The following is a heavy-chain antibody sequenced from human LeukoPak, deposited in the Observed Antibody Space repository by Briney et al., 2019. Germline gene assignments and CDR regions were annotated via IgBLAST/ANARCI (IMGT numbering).Heavy chain of an antibody. J-gene: IGHJ4*02. CDR2: ISAYNGNT. CDR1: GYTFTSYG. D-gene: IGHD3-10*01. Sequence: ASVKVSCKASGYTFTSYGISWVRQAPGRGLEWMGWISAYNGNTNYAQKLQGRVTMTTDTSTSTAYMELRSLRSDDTAVYYCARDLYGSGPNHFDYWGQGTLVTVSS. CDR3: ARDLYGSGPNHFDY. V-gene: IGHV1-18*01.